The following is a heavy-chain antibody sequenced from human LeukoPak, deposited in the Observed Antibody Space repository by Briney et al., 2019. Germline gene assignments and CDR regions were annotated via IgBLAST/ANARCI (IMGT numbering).Heavy chain of an antibody. CDR3: ARGEQWLDDYYYMDV. Sequence: GGSLRLSCAASGFTFSDYYMSWIRQAPGKGLEWVSYISSSGSTIHYADSVKGRFTISRDNTKNSLYLQMNSLRAEDTAVYYCARGEQWLDDYYYMDVWGKGTTVTISS. V-gene: IGHV3-11*01. CDR1: GFTFSDYY. D-gene: IGHD6-19*01. J-gene: IGHJ6*03. CDR2: ISSSGSTI.